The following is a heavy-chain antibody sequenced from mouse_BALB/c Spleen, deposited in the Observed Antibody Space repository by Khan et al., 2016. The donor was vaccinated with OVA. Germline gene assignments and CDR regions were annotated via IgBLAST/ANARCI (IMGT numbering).Heavy chain of an antibody. CDR1: GFSLSRYN. CDR2: IWGGGGT. Sequence: QVQLKESGPGLVAPSQSLSSTCTVSGFSLSRYNIHWVRQPPGKGLECLGVIWGGGGTDYNSTLKSRLSISKDNSKSQVFLKMNSLQTDDTAMYYCARAYYRYDGYYAMDYWGQGTSVTVSS. J-gene: IGHJ4*01. D-gene: IGHD2-14*01. CDR3: ARAYYRYDGYYAMDY. V-gene: IGHV2-6-4*01.